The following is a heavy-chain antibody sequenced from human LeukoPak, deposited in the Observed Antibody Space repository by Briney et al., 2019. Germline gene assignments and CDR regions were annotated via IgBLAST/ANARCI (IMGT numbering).Heavy chain of an antibody. Sequence: SGGSLRLSCAASGFTVSSNYMSWVRQAPGKGLEWVSVISGSGGSTYYADSVKGRFTNSRDNSKNTLYLQMNSLRAEDTAVYYCAKEARFLNYFDYWGQGTLVTVSS. D-gene: IGHD3-3*01. J-gene: IGHJ4*02. CDR2: ISGSGGST. V-gene: IGHV3-23*01. CDR1: GFTVSSNY. CDR3: AKEARFLNYFDY.